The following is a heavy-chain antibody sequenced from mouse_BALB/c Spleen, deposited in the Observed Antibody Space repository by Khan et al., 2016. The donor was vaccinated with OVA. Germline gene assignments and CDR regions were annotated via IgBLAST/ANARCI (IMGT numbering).Heavy chain of an antibody. CDR1: GFTFSDYY. J-gene: IGHJ3*01. CDR2: FSNRGGTT. CDR3: AREGDDGGLAY. V-gene: IGHV5-12*02. Sequence: EVELVESGGGLVQPGGSLKLSCATSGFTFSDYYMYWVRQNPEKRLEWVAYFSNRGGTTYYPDTFRGRFTISRDNAKNPLVLQRSRLKSEDTAIYYCAREGDDGGLAYWGQGTLVTVSA. D-gene: IGHD1-1*01.